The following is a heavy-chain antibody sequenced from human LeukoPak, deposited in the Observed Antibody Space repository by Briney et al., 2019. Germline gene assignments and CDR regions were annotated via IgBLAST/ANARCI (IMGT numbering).Heavy chain of an antibody. CDR1: GGSFSGYY. V-gene: IGHV4-34*01. Sequence: PSETLSLTCAVYGGSFSGYYWSWIRQPPGKGLEWIGEINHSGSTNYNPSLKSRVTISVDTSKNQFSLKLSSVTAADTAVYYCATGRGARFGAFDIWGQGTMVTVSS. CDR3: ATGRGARFGAFDI. J-gene: IGHJ3*02. CDR2: INHSGST. D-gene: IGHD3-3*01.